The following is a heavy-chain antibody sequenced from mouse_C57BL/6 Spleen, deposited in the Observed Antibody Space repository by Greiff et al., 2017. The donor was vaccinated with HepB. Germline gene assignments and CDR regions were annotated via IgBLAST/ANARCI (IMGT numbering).Heavy chain of an antibody. D-gene: IGHD2-13*01. CDR3: ARNRDYLYAMDD. CDR1: GFSLTSYG. Sequence: QVQLKQSGPGLVQPSQSLSITCTVSGFSLTSYGVHWVRQSPGKGLEWLGVIWSGGSTDYNAAFISRLSISKDNSKSQVFFKMNSLQADDTAIYYCARNRDYLYAMDDWGQGTSVTVSS. CDR2: IWSGGST. J-gene: IGHJ4*01. V-gene: IGHV2-2*01.